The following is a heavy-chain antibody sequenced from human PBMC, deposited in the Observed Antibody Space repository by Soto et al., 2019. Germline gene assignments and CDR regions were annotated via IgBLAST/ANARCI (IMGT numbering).Heavy chain of an antibody. CDR1: GGSISTGGYY. Sequence: QVQLQESGPGLVKPSQTLSLTCTVSGGSISTGGYYWNWIRQHPGTGLGWIGYFYYSGSTYSNPSLNSRVTISVNTSKNQFSLKLLSVTVADTTVYYYAINVFPCCQGTLFSVSS. J-gene: IGHJ5*02. V-gene: IGHV4-31*03. CDR2: FYYSGST. CDR3: AINVFP. D-gene: IGHD3-10*02.